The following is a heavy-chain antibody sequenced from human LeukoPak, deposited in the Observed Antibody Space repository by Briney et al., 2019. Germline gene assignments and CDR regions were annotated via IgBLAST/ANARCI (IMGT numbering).Heavy chain of an antibody. CDR2: IYYSGST. V-gene: IGHV4-61*05. D-gene: IGHD6-6*01. J-gene: IGHJ4*02. CDR3: ARQDYEYSSSFDY. Sequence: SETLSLTCTVSGGSISSSSYYWSWIRQPPGKGLEWIGYIYYSGSTNYNPSLKSRVTISVDTSKNQFSLKLSSVTAADTAVYYCARQDYEYSSSFDYWGQGTLVTVSS. CDR1: GGSISSSSYY.